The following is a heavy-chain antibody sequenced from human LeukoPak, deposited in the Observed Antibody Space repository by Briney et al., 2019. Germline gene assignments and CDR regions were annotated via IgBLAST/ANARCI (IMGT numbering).Heavy chain of an antibody. CDR2: ICTAGDT. Sequence: GGSLRLSCAASGFTFSTYDMHWGRQTTGKGLEWVSAICTAGDTYYPGSVKGRFTISRENAKNSLYLQMNSLRAGDTAVYYCAGSNPITFGGVTRSDALDIWGQGTMVTVSS. CDR3: AGSNPITFGGVTRSDALDI. CDR1: GFTFSTYD. D-gene: IGHD3-16*01. V-gene: IGHV3-13*01. J-gene: IGHJ3*02.